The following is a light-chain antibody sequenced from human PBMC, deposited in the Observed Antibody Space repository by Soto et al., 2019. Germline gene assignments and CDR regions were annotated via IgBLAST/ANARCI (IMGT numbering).Light chain of an antibody. J-gene: IGKJ4*01. CDR2: GAS. Sequence: EIVLTQSPGTLSLSPGERATLSCRASQSVSSSYLAWYQQKPGQAPRLLIYGASSRATGIPERFSGSGSGTDFTLTISRLEPEDFAVYYCQQYGSSPPPLTFGGGTKVEIK. V-gene: IGKV3-20*01. CDR3: QQYGSSPPPLT. CDR1: QSVSSSY.